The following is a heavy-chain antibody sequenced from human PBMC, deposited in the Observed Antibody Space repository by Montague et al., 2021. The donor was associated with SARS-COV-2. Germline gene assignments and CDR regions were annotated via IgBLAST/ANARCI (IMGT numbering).Heavy chain of an antibody. Sequence: SLRLSCAASGFTFSSYAMHWVRQAPGKGLEWVAVISYDGSNQYYXDSXKGRCTISRDNSKNTLYLQMNSLRAEDTAVYYCARDNYDYVWGSYRYIYWGQGTLVTVSS. CDR2: ISYDGSNQ. CDR3: ARDNYDYVWGSYRYIY. CDR1: GFTFSSYA. D-gene: IGHD3-16*02. J-gene: IGHJ4*02. V-gene: IGHV3-30*04.